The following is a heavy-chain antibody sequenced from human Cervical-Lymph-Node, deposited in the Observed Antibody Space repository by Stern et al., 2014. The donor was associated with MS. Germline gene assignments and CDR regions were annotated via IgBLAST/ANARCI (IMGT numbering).Heavy chain of an antibody. CDR1: GDSMGSYY. J-gene: IGHJ5*02. D-gene: IGHD6-13*01. V-gene: IGHV4-59*01. Sequence: QVQLQESCPRLVKPSETLSLTCTVSGDSMGSYYWTWIRQPPGKGLEWIGYIFSTGTADYNPSLQSRVTISLDTSKNQFSLRLTSVTAADTALYYCARSSSWYRGDCFDPWGQGILVTVSS. CDR3: ARSSSWYRGDCFDP. CDR2: IFSTGTA.